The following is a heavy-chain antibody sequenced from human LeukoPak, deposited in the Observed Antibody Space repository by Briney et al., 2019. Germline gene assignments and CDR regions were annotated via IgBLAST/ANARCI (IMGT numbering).Heavy chain of an antibody. CDR1: GFTFSSYA. CDR3: QRSPGYSRSGNNPRTDSFDI. J-gene: IGHJ3*02. Sequence: PGGSLRLSCAASGFTFSSYAMSWVRQAPGKGLEWVSAISGSGGSTYYADSVKGRFTISRDNSKNTLYLQMNSLRAEDTAVYSYQRSPGYSRSGNNPRTDSFDIWAKGTLVTV. CDR2: ISGSGGST. D-gene: IGHD6-13*01. V-gene: IGHV3-23*01.